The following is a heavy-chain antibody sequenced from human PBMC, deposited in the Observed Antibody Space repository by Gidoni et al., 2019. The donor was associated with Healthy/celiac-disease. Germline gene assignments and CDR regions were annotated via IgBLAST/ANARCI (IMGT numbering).Heavy chain of an antibody. CDR1: VYTFTSYG. J-gene: IGHJ6*02. CDR2: ISAYNGNT. V-gene: IGHV1-18*01. Sequence: QVQLVQSVAELHKPGASVTVSCKSSVYTFTSYGISCVRQAPGQGLEWMGWISAYNGNTNYAQKLQGRVTMTTDTSTSTAYMELRSLRSDDTAVYYCATPAYRGYSGYDEYYYYYGMDVWGQGTTVTVSS. CDR3: ATPAYRGYSGYDEYYYYYGMDV. D-gene: IGHD5-12*01.